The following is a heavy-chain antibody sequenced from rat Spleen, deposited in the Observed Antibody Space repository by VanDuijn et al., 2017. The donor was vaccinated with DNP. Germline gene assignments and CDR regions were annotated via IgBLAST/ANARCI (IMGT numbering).Heavy chain of an antibody. CDR1: GFTFSYAW. V-gene: IGHV6-8*01. J-gene: IGHJ2*01. CDR3: IWDYKNHFDY. Sequence: EVQLVETGGSLVQPGESLKLTCATSGFTFSYAWMHWVRQSPEKQLEWIAQIKAKSNNYATYYAGSVKGRFTISRDDSKSSVYLQMNSLKEEDTAIYYCIWDYKNHFDYWGQGVMVTVSS. D-gene: IGHD1-10*01. CDR2: IKAKSNNYAT.